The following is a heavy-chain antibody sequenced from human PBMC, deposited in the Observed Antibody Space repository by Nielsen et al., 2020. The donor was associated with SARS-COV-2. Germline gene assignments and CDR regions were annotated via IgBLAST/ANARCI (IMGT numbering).Heavy chain of an antibody. CDR3: ATEDCVDDDCWVQY. V-gene: IGHV3-23*01. Sequence: GGSLRRSCAVSDFTIAGYGLSWVRQVPGKGLSWVSGISGSSGDTYYTDSVKGRFTMSRDDSKNTLFLQMYRLRAEDSAVYYCATEDCVDDDCWVQYWGQGSLVTVSS. CDR1: DFTIAGYG. J-gene: IGHJ4*02. D-gene: IGHD2-21*02. CDR2: ISGSSGDT.